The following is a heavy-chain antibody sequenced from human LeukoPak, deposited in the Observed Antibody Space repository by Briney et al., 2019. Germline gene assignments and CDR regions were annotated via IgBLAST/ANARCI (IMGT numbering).Heavy chain of an antibody. D-gene: IGHD6-19*01. CDR1: GFTFSSYS. CDR3: ARSEGSGWGLLAYYYYYMDV. V-gene: IGHV3-48*02. J-gene: IGHJ6*03. Sequence: GGSLRLSCAASGFTFSSYSMNWVPQAPGKGLEWVSYISSSSSTIYYADSVKGRFTISRDNAKNSLYLQMNSLRDEDTAVYYCARSEGSGWGLLAYYYYYMDVWGKGTTVTVSS. CDR2: ISSSSSTI.